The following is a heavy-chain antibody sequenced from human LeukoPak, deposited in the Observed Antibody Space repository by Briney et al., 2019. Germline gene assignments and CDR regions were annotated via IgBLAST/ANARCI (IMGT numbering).Heavy chain of an antibody. D-gene: IGHD2-15*01. V-gene: IGHV1-2*02. CDR3: ARHSRGYCSGGSCANWFDP. CDR2: INPNSGGT. CDR1: GYTFTGYY. Sequence: ASVKVTCMASGYTFTGYYMHWMRQAPGQGFEWMGWINPNSGGTNSAQKFQGRVTMTRDTSISTAYMELSRLRSDDTAVYYCARHSRGYCSGGSCANWFDPWGQGTLATVSS. J-gene: IGHJ5*02.